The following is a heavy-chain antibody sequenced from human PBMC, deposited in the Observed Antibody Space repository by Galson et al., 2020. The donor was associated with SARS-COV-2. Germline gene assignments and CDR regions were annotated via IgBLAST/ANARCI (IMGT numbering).Heavy chain of an antibody. D-gene: IGHD5-12*01. J-gene: IGHJ5*02. CDR1: GFIFSGSA. CDR2: IRSNADTYAT. V-gene: IGHV3-73*01. Sequence: QAGGSLRLSCAASGFIFSGSAMHWVRQASGKGLEWVGRIRSNADTYATEYAASVKGRFTISRDDSKNTAYLQMNSLKTEDTAVYYCTRRGSGYSRLDPWGQGTLVTVSS. CDR3: TRRGSGYSRLDP.